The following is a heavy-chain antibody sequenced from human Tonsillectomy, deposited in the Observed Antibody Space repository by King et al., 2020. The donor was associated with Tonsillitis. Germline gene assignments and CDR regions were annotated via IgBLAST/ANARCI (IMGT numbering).Heavy chain of an antibody. D-gene: IGHD6-19*01. J-gene: IGHJ4*02. V-gene: IGHV3-30-3*01. CDR3: ARDKYSSGWVDY. CDR1: GFTFSSYA. Sequence: VQLVESGGGVVQPGRSLRLSCAASGFTFSSYAMHWVRQAPGKRLEWVAVISYDGSNKYYADSVKGRFTISRDNSKNTLYLQMNSLRAEDTAVYYCARDKYSSGWVDYWGQGTLVTVSS. CDR2: ISYDGSNK.